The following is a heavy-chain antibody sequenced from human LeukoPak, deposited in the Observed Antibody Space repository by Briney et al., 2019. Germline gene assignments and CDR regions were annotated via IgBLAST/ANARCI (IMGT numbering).Heavy chain of an antibody. Sequence: GGSLRLSCTASGFTFLNYAMSWVRKAPGEGLEWVSGVSGSGVNRFYSDSVKGRFTISRDNSKDTVYLEMNRLRAGDTALYYCAKSTERLRSQIDYWGQGTLVTVSS. CDR3: AKSTERLRSQIDY. D-gene: IGHD1-1*01. CDR2: VSGSGVNR. CDR1: GFTFLNYA. J-gene: IGHJ4*02. V-gene: IGHV3-23*01.